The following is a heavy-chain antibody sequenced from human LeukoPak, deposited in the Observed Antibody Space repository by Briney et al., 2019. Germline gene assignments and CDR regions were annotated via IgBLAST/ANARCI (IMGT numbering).Heavy chain of an antibody. J-gene: IGHJ4*02. CDR1: GFTFSSYS. CDR3: ASMPGGWYSYYFDY. D-gene: IGHD6-19*01. CDR2: ISSSSSTI. Sequence: GGSLRLSCAASGFTFSSYSMNWVRRAPGKGLEWVSYISSSSSTIYYADSVKGRFTISRDNAKNSLYLQMNSLRAEDTAVYYCASMPGGWYSYYFDYWGQGTLVTVSS. V-gene: IGHV3-48*04.